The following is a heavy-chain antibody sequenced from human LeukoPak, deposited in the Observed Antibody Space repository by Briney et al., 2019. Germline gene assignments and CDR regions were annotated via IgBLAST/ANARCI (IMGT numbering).Heavy chain of an antibody. CDR1: GYSFTSYW. J-gene: IGHJ5*02. CDR2: IYPGDSDT. CDR3: ARRRGGDCSSTSCSSNWFDP. Sequence: GESLKISCKGSGYSFTSYWIGLVRQMPGKGLGWMGIIYPGDSDTRYSPSFQGNVTISADKSISTAYLQWSSLKASDTAMYYCARRRGGDCSSTSCSSNWFDPWGQGTLVTVSS. D-gene: IGHD2-2*01. V-gene: IGHV5-51*01.